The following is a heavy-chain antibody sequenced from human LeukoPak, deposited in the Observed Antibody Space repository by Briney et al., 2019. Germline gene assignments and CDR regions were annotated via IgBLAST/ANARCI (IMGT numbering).Heavy chain of an antibody. Sequence: SETLSLTCAVYGGSFSGYYWSWIRQPPGKGLEWIGEINHSGSTNYNPSLKSRVTISVDASKNQFSLKLSSVTAADTAVYYCARSNGSGSYRNYYYGMDVWGQGTTVTVSS. CDR2: INHSGST. J-gene: IGHJ6*02. CDR3: ARSNGSGSYRNYYYGMDV. D-gene: IGHD3-10*01. CDR1: GGSFSGYY. V-gene: IGHV4-34*01.